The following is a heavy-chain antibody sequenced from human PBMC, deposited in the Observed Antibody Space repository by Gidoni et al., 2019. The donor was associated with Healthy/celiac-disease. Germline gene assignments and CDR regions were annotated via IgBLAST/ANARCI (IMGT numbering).Heavy chain of an antibody. CDR2: IYYSGST. J-gene: IGHJ4*02. D-gene: IGHD3-10*01. CDR1: GGSISSYY. CDR3: ARLGVGFGESFDY. Sequence: QVQLQESGPGLVKPSETLSLTCTVSGGSISSYYWSWIRQPPGKGLEWIGYIYYSGSTNYNPSLKSRVTISVDTSKNQFSLKLSSVTAADTAVYYCARLGVGFGESFDYWGQGTLVTVSS. V-gene: IGHV4-59*08.